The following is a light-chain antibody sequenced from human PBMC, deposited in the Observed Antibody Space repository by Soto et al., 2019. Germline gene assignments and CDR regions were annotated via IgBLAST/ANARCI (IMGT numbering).Light chain of an antibody. J-gene: IGKJ1*01. V-gene: IGKV3-20*01. CDR1: QTGSNSY. Sequence: IMLTQSPGTLFMSPGERATLSCRASQTGSNSYLAWYQQKAGQAPRLLIYGVSTRATGIPDRVSGSGAGTEVALTISRLEPEDFAVYICQRYGYPQWTFGPGTKVDIK. CDR3: QRYGYPQWT. CDR2: GVS.